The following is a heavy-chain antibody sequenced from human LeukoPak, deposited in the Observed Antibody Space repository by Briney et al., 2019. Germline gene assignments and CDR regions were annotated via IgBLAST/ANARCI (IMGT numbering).Heavy chain of an antibody. J-gene: IGHJ4*02. V-gene: IGHV4-39*02. Sequence: PSETLSLTCTVSGGSISSSSYYWGWIRQPPGKGLEWIGSIYYSGSTYYNPSLKSRVTISVDTSKNQFSLKLGSVTAADTAVYYCARDNPSGSHYRVYYFDYWGQGTLVTVSS. CDR2: IYYSGST. CDR3: ARDNPSGSHYRVYYFDY. CDR1: GGSISSSSYY. D-gene: IGHD1-26*01.